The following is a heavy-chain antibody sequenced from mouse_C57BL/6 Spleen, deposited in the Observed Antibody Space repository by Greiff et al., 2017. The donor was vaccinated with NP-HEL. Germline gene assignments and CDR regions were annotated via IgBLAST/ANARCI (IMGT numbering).Heavy chain of an antibody. D-gene: IGHD1-1*01. CDR2: INYDGSST. CDR1: GFTFSDYY. CDR3: ARERGYYYGSSYWYFDV. V-gene: IGHV5-16*01. Sequence: EVNLVESEGGLVQPGSSMKLSCTASGFTFSDYYMAWVRQVPEKGLEWVANINYDGSSTYYLDSLKSRFIISRDNAKNILYLQMSSLKSEDTATYYCARERGYYYGSSYWYFDVWGTGTTVTVSS. J-gene: IGHJ1*03.